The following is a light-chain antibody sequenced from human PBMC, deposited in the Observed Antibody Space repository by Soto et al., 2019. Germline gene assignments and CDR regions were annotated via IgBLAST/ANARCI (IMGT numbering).Light chain of an antibody. V-gene: IGKV1-5*01. Sequence: QMTQSATTLSASVGDRVIITCRASQRMSAWLAWYQQKPGIAPKLLIYDASSLEDAVPSRFSGSGSGTDFTLTINSLQPDDFATYYCQQYDTYPWTFGQGTKVDIK. J-gene: IGKJ1*01. CDR1: QRMSAW. CDR2: DAS. CDR3: QQYDTYPWT.